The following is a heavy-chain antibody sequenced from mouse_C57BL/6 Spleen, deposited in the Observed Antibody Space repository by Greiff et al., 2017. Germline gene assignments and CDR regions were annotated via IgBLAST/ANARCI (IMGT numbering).Heavy chain of an antibody. V-gene: IGHV5-16*01. Sequence: DVHLVESEGGLVQPGSSMKLSCTASGFTFSDYYMAWVRQVPEKGLEWVANINYDGSSTYYLDSLKSRFIISRDNAKNILYLQMSSLKSEDTATYYCAREGYSNYVAYWGQGTLVTVSA. J-gene: IGHJ3*01. CDR3: AREGYSNYVAY. D-gene: IGHD2-5*01. CDR2: INYDGSST. CDR1: GFTFSDYY.